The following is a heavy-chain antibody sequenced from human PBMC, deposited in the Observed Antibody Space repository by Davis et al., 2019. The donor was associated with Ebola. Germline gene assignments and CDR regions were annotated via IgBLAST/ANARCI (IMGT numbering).Heavy chain of an antibody. V-gene: IGHV3-74*01. D-gene: IGHD1-1*01. Sequence: GESLKISCAASGFTFSSYNMHWVRQAPGKGLVWVSRINDDGSNTRYGDSVKGRFTISRDNAKNTLYLQMNSLRVEDTAIYYCARDLDWVVYDYWGQGILVTVSS. CDR1: GFTFSSYN. J-gene: IGHJ4*02. CDR2: INDDGSNT. CDR3: ARDLDWVVYDY.